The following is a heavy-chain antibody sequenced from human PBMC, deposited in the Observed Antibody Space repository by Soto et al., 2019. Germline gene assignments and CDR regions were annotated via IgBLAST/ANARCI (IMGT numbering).Heavy chain of an antibody. CDR1: GGSISSGGYY. CDR2: IYYSGST. V-gene: IGHV4-31*03. Sequence: QVQLQESGPGLVKPSQTLSLTCTVSGGSISSGGYYWSWIRQHPGKGLEWIGYIYYSGSTYYNPSLKSRVTMSVDSSKNQYSLKLSSVTAADKAVYYCARVRAYCGGDCYTPDYWGQGTLVTVSS. J-gene: IGHJ4*02. CDR3: ARVRAYCGGDCYTPDY. D-gene: IGHD2-21*02.